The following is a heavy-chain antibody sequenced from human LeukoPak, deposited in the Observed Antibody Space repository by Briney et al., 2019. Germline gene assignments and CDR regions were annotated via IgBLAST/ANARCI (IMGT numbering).Heavy chain of an antibody. J-gene: IGHJ4*02. CDR3: VTYYFDSSGPKKNY. CDR1: GGSFSGYY. D-gene: IGHD3-22*01. Sequence: SETLSLTCAVYGGSFSGYYWSWIRQPPGKGLEWIGEINHSGSTNYNPSLKSRVTISVDTSKKQFSLKLSSVTAADTAVYYCVTYYFDSSGPKKNYWGQGTLVAVSS. V-gene: IGHV4-34*01. CDR2: INHSGST.